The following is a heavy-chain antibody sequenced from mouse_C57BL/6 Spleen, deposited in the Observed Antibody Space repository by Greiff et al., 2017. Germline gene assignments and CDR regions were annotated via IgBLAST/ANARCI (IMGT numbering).Heavy chain of an antibody. CDR2: INPGSGGT. J-gene: IGHJ2*01. CDR3: ARSEDYYGSRGNFDY. V-gene: IGHV1-54*01. D-gene: IGHD1-1*01. Sequence: QVQLQQSGAELVRPGTSVKVSCKASGYAFTNYLIEWVKQRPGQGLEWIGVINPGSGGTNYNEKFKGKATLTADKSSSTAYMQLSSLTSEDSAVYFCARSEDYYGSRGNFDYWGQGTTLTVSS. CDR1: GYAFTNYL.